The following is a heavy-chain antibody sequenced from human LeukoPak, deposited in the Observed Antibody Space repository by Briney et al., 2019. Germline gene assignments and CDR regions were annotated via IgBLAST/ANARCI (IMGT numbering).Heavy chain of an antibody. V-gene: IGHV3-23*01. Sequence: PGGSLRLSCSASGFIFSSYVMIWLRQAPGKGLEWVSGISGSGGSTYYADSVKGRFTISRDNSKSTLYLQMNSLRAEDTAVYYCAKDRAPSYSGSYYGSDAFDIWGQGTMVTVSS. CDR1: GFIFSSYV. D-gene: IGHD1-26*01. J-gene: IGHJ3*02. CDR2: ISGSGGST. CDR3: AKDRAPSYSGSYYGSDAFDI.